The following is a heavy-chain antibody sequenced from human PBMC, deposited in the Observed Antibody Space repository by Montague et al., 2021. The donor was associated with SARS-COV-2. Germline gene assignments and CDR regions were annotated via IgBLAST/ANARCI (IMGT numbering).Heavy chain of an antibody. D-gene: IGHD3-3*01. V-gene: IGHV3-48*03. CDR2: ISSSGSTI. J-gene: IGHJ6*02. CDR1: GFTFSSYE. CDR3: ARGGSYYDFWSGDYNYYYGIDV. Sequence: SLRLSCAASGFTFSSYEMNWVRQAPGKGLEWVSYISSSGSTIYYADSVKGRFTISRDNAKNSLYLQMNSLRAEDTAVYYCARGGSYYDFWSGDYNYYYGIDVWGQGTTVTVSS.